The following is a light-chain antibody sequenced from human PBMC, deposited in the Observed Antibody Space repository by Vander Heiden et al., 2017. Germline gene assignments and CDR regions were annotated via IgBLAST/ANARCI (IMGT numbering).Light chain of an antibody. J-gene: IGKJ1*01. Sequence: IQMTQSRYTLSASVGERVNITCRASQSIGTWLAWYQQKPGKAPKLLIYDASFLESGVPSRFSGSGSGTEFTLTISSLQPDDFATYYCQQYYSYLWTFGQGTKVEI. CDR1: QSIGTW. CDR2: DAS. CDR3: QQYYSYLWT. V-gene: IGKV1-5*01.